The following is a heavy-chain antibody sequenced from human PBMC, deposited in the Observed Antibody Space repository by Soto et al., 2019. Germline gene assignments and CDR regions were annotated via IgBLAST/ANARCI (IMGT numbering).Heavy chain of an antibody. Sequence: GALRLSCAASGFAFSSYGMHWVRQAPGKGLEWVAVISYDGSNKYYADSVKGRFTISRDNSKNTLYLQMNSLRAEDTAVYYCAKDTAPEPWYWGQGTLVTVSS. J-gene: IGHJ4*02. D-gene: IGHD4-17*01. CDR1: GFAFSSYG. V-gene: IGHV3-30*18. CDR3: AKDTAPEPWY. CDR2: ISYDGSNK.